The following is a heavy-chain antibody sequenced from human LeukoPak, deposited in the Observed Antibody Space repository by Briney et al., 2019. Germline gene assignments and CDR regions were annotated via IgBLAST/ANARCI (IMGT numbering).Heavy chain of an antibody. J-gene: IGHJ4*02. D-gene: IGHD6-19*01. V-gene: IGHV3-23*01. Sequence: GGSLRLSCAASGFTFSSYAMSWVRQAPGKGLEWVSAISGSGGSTYYADSVKGRFTISRDNSKNTPYLQMNSLRAEDTAVYYCAKGTAVANYFDYWGQGTLVTVSS. CDR1: GFTFSSYA. CDR3: AKGTAVANYFDY. CDR2: ISGSGGST.